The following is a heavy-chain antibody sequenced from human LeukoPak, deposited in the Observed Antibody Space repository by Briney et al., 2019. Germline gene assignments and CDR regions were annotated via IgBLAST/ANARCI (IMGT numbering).Heavy chain of an antibody. J-gene: IGHJ5*02. CDR2: INHSGST. V-gene: IGHV4-34*01. CDR1: GGSFSGYY. CDR3: ARDGGYNWFDP. Sequence: SETLSLTCAVYGGSFSGYYWSWIRQPPGKGLEWIGEINHSGSTNYNPSLKSRVTISVDTSKNQFSLKVSSVTAADTAVYYCARDGGYNWFDPWGQGTLVTVSS.